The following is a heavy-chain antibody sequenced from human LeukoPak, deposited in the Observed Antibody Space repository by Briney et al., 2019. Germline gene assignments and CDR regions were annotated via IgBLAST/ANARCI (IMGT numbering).Heavy chain of an antibody. CDR2: IYSGGRN. V-gene: IGHV4-59*01. Sequence: KPSETLSLTCTVSGDSFNIYYWSWIRQSPGKGLEWIGYIYSGGRNNYNPSLKSRVTMSLDTSKNQISLKLTSVTAADTAVYFCARVPNHYFYIDVWGKGTTVTVSS. J-gene: IGHJ6*03. CDR1: GDSFNIYY. CDR3: ARVPNHYFYIDV.